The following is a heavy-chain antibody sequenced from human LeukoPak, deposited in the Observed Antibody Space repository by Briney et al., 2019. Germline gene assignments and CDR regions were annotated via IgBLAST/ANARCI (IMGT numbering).Heavy chain of an antibody. D-gene: IGHD1-1*01. CDR2: MYHSGST. CDR1: GHSISSGYY. J-gene: IGHJ4*02. CDR3: ARRIGTSYFDY. V-gene: IGHV4-38-2*01. Sequence: SETLSLTCAVSGHSISSGYYWGWIRQPPGKGLEWMGSMYHSGSTYYNPSLKSRVTISVDTSKNQFSLKLSSVTAADTAVYYCARRIGTSYFDYWGQGTLVTVSS.